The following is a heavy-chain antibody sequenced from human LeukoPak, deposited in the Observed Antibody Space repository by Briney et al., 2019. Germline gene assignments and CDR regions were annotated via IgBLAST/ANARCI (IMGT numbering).Heavy chain of an antibody. J-gene: IGHJ4*02. V-gene: IGHV3-49*04. CDR3: TRDRGYSGYALYDL. Sequence: PGGSLRLSCTGSGFTFGDYGMSWVRQAPGKGLEWVGFIRDKSYSRATEYAASVKGRFTISRDDSKRLAYLQMNSLKIEDTAVYFCTRDRGYSGYALYDLWGQGTLVTVSS. D-gene: IGHD5-12*01. CDR1: GFTFGDYG. CDR2: IRDKSYSRAT.